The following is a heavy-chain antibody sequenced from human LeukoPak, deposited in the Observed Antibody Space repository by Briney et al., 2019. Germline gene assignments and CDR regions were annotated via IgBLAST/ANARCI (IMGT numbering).Heavy chain of an antibody. V-gene: IGHV3-23*01. Sequence: GGSLRLSCAASGFTFSNYAMNWVRQAPGKGLEWVSLISGSGDSTYYADSVKGRSTISRDNSKNTLYLQMNSLRAEDTAVYYCAKGSSGSYYSHFDYWGQGTLVTVSS. CDR3: AKGSSGSYYSHFDY. CDR1: GFTFSNYA. J-gene: IGHJ4*02. CDR2: ISGSGDST. D-gene: IGHD3-10*01.